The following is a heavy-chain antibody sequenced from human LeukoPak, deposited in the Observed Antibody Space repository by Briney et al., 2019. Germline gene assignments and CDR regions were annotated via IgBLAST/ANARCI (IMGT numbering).Heavy chain of an antibody. Sequence: SETLSLTCTVSGGSISSSSYYWGWIRQPPGKGLEWIGSIYYSGSTNYNPSLKSRVTISVDTSKNQFSLKLSSVTAADTAVYYCAGARLRFLEWLPHDAFDIWGQGTMVTVSS. CDR2: IYYSGST. CDR1: GGSISSSSYY. J-gene: IGHJ3*02. CDR3: AGARLRFLEWLPHDAFDI. D-gene: IGHD3-3*01. V-gene: IGHV4-39*07.